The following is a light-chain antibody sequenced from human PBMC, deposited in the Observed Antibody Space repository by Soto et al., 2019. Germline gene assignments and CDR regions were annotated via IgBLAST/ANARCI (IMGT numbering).Light chain of an antibody. CDR1: QSVSSSY. V-gene: IGKV3-20*01. CDR2: RAS. Sequence: EIVLTQSPGTLSLSPWERATLSCRASQSVSSSYLAWYQQKPGQAPRLLIYRASTRATDIPARFSGSGSGTDFTLTISRLEPEDFAVYYCQQYSSSPSITFGQGTRLEIK. CDR3: QQYSSSPSIT. J-gene: IGKJ5*01.